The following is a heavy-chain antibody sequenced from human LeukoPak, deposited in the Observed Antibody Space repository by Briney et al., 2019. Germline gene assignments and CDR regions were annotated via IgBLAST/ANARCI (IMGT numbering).Heavy chain of an antibody. J-gene: IGHJ5*02. CDR3: AKDGVGGYYYGSGSYS. V-gene: IGHV3-23*01. CDR2: ISGSGGST. Sequence: PGGSLRHSCAASGFTFSSYAMSWVRQAPGKGLEWVSAISGSGGSTYYADSVKGRFTISRDNSKNTLYLQMNSLRAEDTAVYYCAKDGVGGYYYGSGSYSWGQGTLVTVSS. CDR1: GFTFSSYA. D-gene: IGHD3-10*01.